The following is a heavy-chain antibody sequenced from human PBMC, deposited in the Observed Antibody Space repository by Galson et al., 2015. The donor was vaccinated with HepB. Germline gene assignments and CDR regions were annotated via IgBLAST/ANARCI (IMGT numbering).Heavy chain of an antibody. J-gene: IGHJ5*02. CDR2: IIVGSGIT. V-gene: IGHV1-58*02. CDR3: AAEPYSGSFCWFAP. CDR1: GFTFSSSA. D-gene: IGHD5-12*01. Sequence: SVKVSCKASGFTFSSSAIQWVRQARGQRLEWIGWIIVGSGITNYAQKFQDRITITRDVSTSTAYMELSSLRPEDTAVYYCAAEPYSGSFCWFAPWGKASLFTVS.